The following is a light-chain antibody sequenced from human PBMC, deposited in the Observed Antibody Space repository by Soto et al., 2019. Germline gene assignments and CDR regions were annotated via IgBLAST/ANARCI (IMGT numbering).Light chain of an antibody. CDR1: QDITSY. CDR2: DAS. Sequence: DIQLTQSPSFLSASVGDRVTITCRASQDITSYLAWYQQKPGKAPKLVIYDASTLQSGVPSRFSGSESGTEFTLTISSLQPEDFGTYYCQHLGSFPPWLTFGGGTKVEIK. J-gene: IGKJ4*01. CDR3: QHLGSFPPWLT. V-gene: IGKV1-9*01.